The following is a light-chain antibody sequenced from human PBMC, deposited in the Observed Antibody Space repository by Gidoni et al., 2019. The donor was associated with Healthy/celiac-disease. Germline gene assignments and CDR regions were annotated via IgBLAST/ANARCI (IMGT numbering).Light chain of an antibody. V-gene: IGKV3-15*01. CDR3: QQYNNWPLYT. CDR2: GGS. J-gene: IGKJ2*01. CDR1: QSVSSN. Sequence: ELVMTQSPATLSVSLGERATLSCRASQSVSSNLAWYQQKPGQAPRLLIYGGSTRATGIAARLSGSGSGTEFTLTNSSLQSEDCAVYYCQQYNNWPLYTFGQGTKLEIK.